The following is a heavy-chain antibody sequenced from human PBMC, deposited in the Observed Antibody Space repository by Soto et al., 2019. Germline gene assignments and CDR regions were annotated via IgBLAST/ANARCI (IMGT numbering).Heavy chain of an antibody. CDR2: ISYDGSNK. Sequence: QVQLVESGGGVVQPGRSLRLSCAASGFTFSSYGMHWVRQAPGKGLEWVAVISYDGSNKYYADSVKGRFTISGDNSKNTLYLQMNSLRAEDTAVYYCAKGRGISMVRGVISNYGMDVWGQGTTVTVSS. J-gene: IGHJ6*02. CDR3: AKGRGISMVRGVISNYGMDV. CDR1: GFTFSSYG. V-gene: IGHV3-30*18. D-gene: IGHD3-10*01.